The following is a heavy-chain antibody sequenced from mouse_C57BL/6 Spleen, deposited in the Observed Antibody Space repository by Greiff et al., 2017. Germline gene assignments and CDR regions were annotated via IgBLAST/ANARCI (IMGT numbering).Heavy chain of an antibody. CDR3: ARPYYYGSSYFDY. Sequence: EVKLMESGGGLVKPGGSLKLSCAASGFTFSDYGMHWVRQAPEKGLEWVAYISSGSSTIYYADTVKGRFTISRDNAKHTLFLQMTRLRSEDTAMYYCARPYYYGSSYFDYWGQGTTLTVSS. V-gene: IGHV5-17*01. CDR1: GFTFSDYG. CDR2: ISSGSSTI. J-gene: IGHJ2*01. D-gene: IGHD1-1*01.